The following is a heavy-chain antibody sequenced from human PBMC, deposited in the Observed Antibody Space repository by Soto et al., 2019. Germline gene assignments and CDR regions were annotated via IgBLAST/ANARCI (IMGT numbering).Heavy chain of an antibody. J-gene: IGHJ4*02. D-gene: IGHD3-10*01. CDR1: GGSIGTFY. CDR3: AREGGGVSPRISHFDY. Sequence: PSETLSLTCTVSGGSIGTFYWSWLRQPPGKGLEWIGNIYYSGSTNYNPSLKSRVTISVDTSKNQFSLKLSSVTAADTAVYYCAREGGGVSPRISHFDYWGQGTLFPVSS. CDR2: IYYSGST. V-gene: IGHV4-59*12.